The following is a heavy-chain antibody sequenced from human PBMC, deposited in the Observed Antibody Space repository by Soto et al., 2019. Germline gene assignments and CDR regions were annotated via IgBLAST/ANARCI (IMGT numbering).Heavy chain of an antibody. D-gene: IGHD2-2*01. CDR1: GFTFSGYW. J-gene: IGHJ6*02. CDR3: AXSPVSTSVLLYYYYGMDV. V-gene: IGHV3-74*01. Sequence: GESLRLSCAASGFTFSGYWMHWVRQAPGKGLVWVSRINSDGSSTSYADSVKGRFTISRDNAKNTLYLQMNSLRAEDTAVYYCAXSPVSTSVLLYYYYGMDVWGQGTTVTV. CDR2: INSDGSST.